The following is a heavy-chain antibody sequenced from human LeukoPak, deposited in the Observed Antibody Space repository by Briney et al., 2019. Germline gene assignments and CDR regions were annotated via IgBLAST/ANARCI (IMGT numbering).Heavy chain of an antibody. J-gene: IGHJ4*02. CDR1: GYTFTSYG. CDR3: ARDHRDTMVRGVIVSVYY. V-gene: IGHV1-18*01. CDR2: ISACNGNT. Sequence: ASVKVSCKASGYTFTSYGISWVRQAPGQGLEWMGWISACNGNTNYAQKLQGRVTMTTDTSTSTAYMELRSLRSDDTAVYYCARDHRDTMVRGVIVSVYYWGQGTLVTVSS. D-gene: IGHD3-10*01.